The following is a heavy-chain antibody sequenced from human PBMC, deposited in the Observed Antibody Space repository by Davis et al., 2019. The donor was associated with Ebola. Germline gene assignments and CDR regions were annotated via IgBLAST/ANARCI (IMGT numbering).Heavy chain of an antibody. D-gene: IGHD6-19*01. CDR2: IDPSDSYT. V-gene: IGHV5-10-1*04. Sequence: GESLKISCKGSGYSFTSYWISWVRQMPGKGLEWMGRIDPSDSYTNYSPSFQGQVTISADKSINTAYLQWSSLKASDTAMYYCARSIASGWYDAFDIWGQGTMVTVSS. CDR1: GYSFTSYW. CDR3: ARSIASGWYDAFDI. J-gene: IGHJ3*02.